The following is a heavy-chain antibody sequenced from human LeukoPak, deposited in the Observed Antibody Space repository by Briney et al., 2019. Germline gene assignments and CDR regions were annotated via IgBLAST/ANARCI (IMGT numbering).Heavy chain of an antibody. D-gene: IGHD3-22*01. J-gene: IGHJ4*02. CDR3: ARVDSSGHYYLDY. CDR2: IYYSGST. CDR1: GVSISSYY. Sequence: SETLSLTCTVSGVSISSYYWRWIRQPPGKGLEWIGYIYYSGSTSYNPSLKSRVTISVDTSKNQFSLKLSSVTAADTAVYYCARVDSSGHYYLDYWGQGTLVTVSS. V-gene: IGHV4-59*01.